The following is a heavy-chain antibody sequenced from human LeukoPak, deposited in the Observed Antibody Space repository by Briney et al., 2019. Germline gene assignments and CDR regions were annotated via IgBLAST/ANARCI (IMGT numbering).Heavy chain of an antibody. V-gene: IGHV3-48*03. CDR1: GFIFSNTE. CDR2: ISSSGGVT. J-gene: IGHJ6*04. D-gene: IGHD4-17*01. Sequence: GSLRLSCTVSGFIFSNTEMNWVRQAPGKGLEWVSFISSSGGVTNYADSVKGRFTISRDNAKKSLYLQMNSLTAEDTAVYYCARPALYLHGDFPRVWGRGTTVIVSS. CDR3: ARPALYLHGDFPRV.